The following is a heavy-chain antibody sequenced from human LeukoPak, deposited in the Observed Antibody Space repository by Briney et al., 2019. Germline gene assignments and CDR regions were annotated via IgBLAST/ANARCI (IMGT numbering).Heavy chain of an antibody. CDR3: ARAYIVVVVAAGPNWFDP. V-gene: IGHV4-39*01. Sequence: SETLSLTCTVSGGSISSSSYYWGWIRQPPGKGLEWIGSIYYSGSTYYNPSLKSQVTISVDTSKNQFSLKLSSVTAADTAVYYCARAYIVVVVAAGPNWFDPWGQGTLVTVSS. D-gene: IGHD2-15*01. J-gene: IGHJ5*02. CDR1: GGSISSSSYY. CDR2: IYYSGST.